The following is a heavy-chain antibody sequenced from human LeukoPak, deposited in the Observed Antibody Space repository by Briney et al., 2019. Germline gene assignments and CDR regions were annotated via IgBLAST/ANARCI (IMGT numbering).Heavy chain of an antibody. CDR2: ISGGGGST. CDR3: ARGGDDY. D-gene: IGHD2-21*01. CDR1: GFTFSSYA. V-gene: IGHV3-23*01. J-gene: IGHJ4*02. Sequence: GGSLRLSCAASGFTFSSYAMSWVRQAPGKGLEWVSAISGGGGSTYYADSVKGRFTISRDNAKNTVYLQMNSLRGEDTAMYFCARGGDDYWGQGTLVIVSS.